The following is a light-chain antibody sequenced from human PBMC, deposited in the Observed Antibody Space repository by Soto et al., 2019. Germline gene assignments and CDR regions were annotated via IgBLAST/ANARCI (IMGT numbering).Light chain of an antibody. J-gene: IGLJ2*01. Sequence: QPVLTQSPSASASLGASVKLTCTLSSGXSNYAIAWHQQQPEKGPRYLMKLNRDGSHSKGDGIPNRFSGSSSGAERYLTXXSLXXXXXXDYYCQTWGTGIVIFGGGTKLTVL. CDR3: QTWGTGIVI. CDR2: LNRDGSH. CDR1: SGXSNYA. V-gene: IGLV4-69*01.